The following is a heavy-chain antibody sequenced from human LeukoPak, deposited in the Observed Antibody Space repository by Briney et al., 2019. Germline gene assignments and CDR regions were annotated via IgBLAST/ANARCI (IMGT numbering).Heavy chain of an antibody. CDR1: AFTFSDYY. CDR3: ARGRYSYVYYMDV. CDR2: ISSSGSTI. D-gene: IGHD5-18*01. V-gene: IGHV3-11*04. Sequence: GGSLRLSCAASAFTFSDYYMSWIRQAPGKGLEWVSYISSSGSTIYYADSVKGRFTISRDNAKNSLYLQMNSLRVEDTAVYYRARGRYSYVYYMDVWGKGTTVTASS. J-gene: IGHJ6*03.